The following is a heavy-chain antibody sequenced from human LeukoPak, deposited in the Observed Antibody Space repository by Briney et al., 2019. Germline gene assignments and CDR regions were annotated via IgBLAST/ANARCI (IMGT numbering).Heavy chain of an antibody. CDR3: AKDLAVVVHNAFDI. CDR1: GYTFTSYD. J-gene: IGHJ3*02. V-gene: IGHV1-8*01. Sequence: ASVKVSCKASGYTFTSYDINWVRQATGQGLEWMGWMNPNSGNTGYAQKFQGRVTMTRNTSISTAYMELSSLRSEDTAVYYCAKDLAVVVHNAFDIWGQGTMVTVSS. D-gene: IGHD2-2*01. CDR2: MNPNSGNT.